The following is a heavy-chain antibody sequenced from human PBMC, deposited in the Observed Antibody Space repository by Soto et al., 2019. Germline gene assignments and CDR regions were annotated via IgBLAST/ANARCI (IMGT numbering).Heavy chain of an antibody. D-gene: IGHD2-21*01. Sequence: PGGSLRLSCAASGFTFSSYAMSWVRQAPGKGLEWVSSISGSGASTYYADSVKGRFTISRDNSKNTLYLQMNSLRAEDTAVYYCAKLVVVPNNXFDSWGQRTLVTVSS. CDR3: AKLVVVPNNXFDS. CDR1: GFTFSSYA. CDR2: ISGSGAST. V-gene: IGHV3-23*01. J-gene: IGHJ4*02.